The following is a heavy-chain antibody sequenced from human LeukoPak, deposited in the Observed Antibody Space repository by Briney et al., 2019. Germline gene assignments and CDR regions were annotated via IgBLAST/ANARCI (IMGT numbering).Heavy chain of an antibody. CDR1: GYSFTSYW. CDR3: AQLTYYYDSSGYSVWDAFDI. CDR2: IYPGDSDT. Sequence: GESLKISCKGSGYSFTSYWIGWVRQMPGKGLEWMGIIYPGDSDTRYSPSFQGQVTISADKSISTAYLQWSSLKASDTAMYYCAQLTYYYDSSGYSVWDAFDIWGQGTMVTVSS. V-gene: IGHV5-51*01. D-gene: IGHD3-22*01. J-gene: IGHJ3*02.